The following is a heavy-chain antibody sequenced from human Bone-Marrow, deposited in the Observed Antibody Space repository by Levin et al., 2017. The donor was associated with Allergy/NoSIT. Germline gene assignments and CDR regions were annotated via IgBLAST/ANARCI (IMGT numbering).Heavy chain of an antibody. D-gene: IGHD3-3*01. J-gene: IGHJ3*01. Sequence: GGSLRLSCAASGFNFRSYDMTWVRQTPGKGLEWVSTIGASGYSTYYADSVRGRVTVSRDNSNSTVFLEMSGLRAEDTAVYYCAKAEVWSDYSRPHDAFHLWGQGTVVIVSS. CDR1: GFNFRSYD. CDR3: AKAEVWSDYSRPHDAFHL. CDR2: IGASGYST. V-gene: IGHV3-23*01.